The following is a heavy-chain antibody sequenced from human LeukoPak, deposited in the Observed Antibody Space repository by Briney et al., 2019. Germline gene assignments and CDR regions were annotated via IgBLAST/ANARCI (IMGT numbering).Heavy chain of an antibody. CDR3: TTVRLIILRGERVPIDY. Sequence: RPGGSLRLSCTASGFTFSNAWMSWVRQAPGKGLEWFGRIKTKTDGGTVDYAAPVKGRFTISRDDSKNTVYLQMNSLTTEDTAVYYCTTVRLIILRGERVPIDYWGQGALVTVSP. D-gene: IGHD3-3*01. CDR2: IKTKTDGGTV. J-gene: IGHJ4*02. V-gene: IGHV3-15*01. CDR1: GFTFSNAW.